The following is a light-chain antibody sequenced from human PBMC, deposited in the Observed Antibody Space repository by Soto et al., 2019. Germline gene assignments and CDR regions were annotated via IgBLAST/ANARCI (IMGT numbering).Light chain of an antibody. CDR3: QKYSSVPV. J-gene: IGKJ3*01. V-gene: IGKV1-27*01. Sequence: DIQMTQSPTSLSASVGDRVTITCRASQGIRNFVAWYQQKPGKPPKLLIYAGSTLQSGVPSRFSGSGSGTDFTLTINSLQPEDVATYSCQKYSSVPVFGPGTKVEI. CDR1: QGIRNF. CDR2: AGS.